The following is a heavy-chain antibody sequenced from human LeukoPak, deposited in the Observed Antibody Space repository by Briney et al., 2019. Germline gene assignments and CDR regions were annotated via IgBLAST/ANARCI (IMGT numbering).Heavy chain of an antibody. V-gene: IGHV1-2*02. CDR2: INPNSGGT. CDR1: GYTFTGYY. CDR3: ARLKGRGSYYFDD. Sequence: ASVKVSCKASGYTFTGYYMHWVRQAPGQGLEWVGWINPNSGGTNYAQKFQGRVTMTRDTSISTAYMELSRLRSDDTAVYYCARLKGRGSYYFDDWGQGTLVTVSS. J-gene: IGHJ4*02.